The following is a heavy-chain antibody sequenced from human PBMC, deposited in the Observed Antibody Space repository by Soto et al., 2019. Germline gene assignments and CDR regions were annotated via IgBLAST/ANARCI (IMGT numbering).Heavy chain of an antibody. CDR2: ISSSSSTI. CDR1: GITFSSYS. CDR3: ARDSGYSYGPLDY. V-gene: IGHV3-48*01. Sequence: GGSLRLSCAASGITFSSYSKNWVRQVPGKGLEWVSYISSSSSTIYYADSVKGRFTISRDNAKNSLYLQMNSLRAEDTAVYYCARDSGYSYGPLDYWGQGTLVTVSS. D-gene: IGHD5-18*01. J-gene: IGHJ4*02.